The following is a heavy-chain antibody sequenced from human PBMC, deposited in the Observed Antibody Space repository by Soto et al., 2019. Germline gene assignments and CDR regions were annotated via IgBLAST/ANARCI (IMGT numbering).Heavy chain of an antibody. CDR2: IYYTGTT. J-gene: IGHJ4*02. Sequence: QVQLQESGPGLLKPSQTLSLTCTVSGGSISSDDYYWSWIRQPPGQGLEWIGYIYYTGTTNYNPSLESRLTISIDRPKNQFSLTLTSVNAADTALYYCARDRANSPDFFDYWGQGTLVTVSS. CDR3: ARDRANSPDFFDY. CDR1: GGSISSDDYY. D-gene: IGHD1-1*01. V-gene: IGHV4-30-4*01.